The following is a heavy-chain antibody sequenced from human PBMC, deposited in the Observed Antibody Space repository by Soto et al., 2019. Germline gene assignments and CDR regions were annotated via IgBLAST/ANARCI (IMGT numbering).Heavy chain of an antibody. CDR2: ISYDGSNK. CDR3: ARDGLTAFGLLPPWHVDF. CDR1: GFSFSNYA. Sequence: GGSLRLSCAASGFSFSNYAMQWVRQAPGKGLEWVAVISYDGSNKYYADSVKGRFTISRDNSKNTMYLQMDSLRAEDTAVYYCARDGLTAFGLLPPWHVDFWGQGTTVTVSS. V-gene: IGHV3-30*14. J-gene: IGHJ6*02. D-gene: IGHD3-3*01.